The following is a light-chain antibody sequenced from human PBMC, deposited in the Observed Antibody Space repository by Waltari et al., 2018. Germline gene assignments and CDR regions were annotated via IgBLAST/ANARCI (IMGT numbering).Light chain of an antibody. V-gene: IGKV1-5*03. Sequence: DIQMTQSPSTLSAYVGDRVTITCRASQSISSWLAWYQQKPGKAPKLLIYKTSSLESGVPSRFSGSGSWTEFTLTISSLQPDDFATYYCQQYNSGGTFGQGTKVEIK. CDR1: QSISSW. CDR3: QQYNSGGT. J-gene: IGKJ1*01. CDR2: KTS.